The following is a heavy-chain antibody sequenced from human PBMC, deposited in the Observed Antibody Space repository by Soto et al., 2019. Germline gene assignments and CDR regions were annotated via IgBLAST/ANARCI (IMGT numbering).Heavy chain of an antibody. CDR3: AKAGYSGYDYLDY. CDR2: ISYDGSNK. Sequence: QVQLVESGGGVVQPGRSQRLSCAASGFTFSSYGMHWVRQAPGKGLEWVAVISYDGSNKYYADSVKGRFTISRDNSKNTLYLQMNSLRAEDTAVYYCAKAGYSGYDYLDYWGQGTLVTVSS. CDR1: GFTFSSYG. J-gene: IGHJ4*02. D-gene: IGHD5-12*01. V-gene: IGHV3-30*18.